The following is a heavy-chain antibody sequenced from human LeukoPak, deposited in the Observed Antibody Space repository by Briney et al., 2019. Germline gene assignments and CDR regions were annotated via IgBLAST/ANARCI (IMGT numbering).Heavy chain of an antibody. CDR3: AKATLATTYFDS. V-gene: IGHV3-23*01. D-gene: IGHD5-24*01. CDR1: GFTFSTYA. Sequence: PGGSLRLSRAASGFTFSTYAMSWVRQAPGMGLEWVSAISGRGDTIFYADSVKGRFTVSRDNSKNTLYLQVNSLRAEDTAVYYCAKATLATTYFDSWGQGTLVTVSS. CDR2: ISGRGDTI. J-gene: IGHJ4*02.